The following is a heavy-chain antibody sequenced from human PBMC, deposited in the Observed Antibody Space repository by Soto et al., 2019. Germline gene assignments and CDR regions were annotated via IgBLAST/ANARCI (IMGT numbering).Heavy chain of an antibody. CDR1: GGSISSGDYY. J-gene: IGHJ5*02. CDR2: IYDSGST. Sequence: QVQLQESGPGLVKPSQTLSLTCTVSGGSISSGDYYWSWIRQPPGKGLEWIGYIYDSGSTYYNSSLKSRVNIPLHTSTNQFSLKLTSVTAADTAVYYCARDHGVGPGGQGTLVTVSS. D-gene: IGHD4-17*01. CDR3: ARDHGVGP. V-gene: IGHV4-30-4*01.